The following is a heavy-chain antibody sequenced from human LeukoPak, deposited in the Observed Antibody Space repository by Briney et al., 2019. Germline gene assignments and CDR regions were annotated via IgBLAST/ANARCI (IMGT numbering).Heavy chain of an antibody. CDR2: INHSGST. Sequence: EAGGSLRLSCAASGFTFSSYAMSWIRQPPGKGLEWIGEINHSGSTNYNPSLKSRVTISVDTSKNQFSLKLSSVTAADTAVYYCARGFPYYYDSSGYPRRRNWFDPWGQGTLVTVSS. CDR1: GFTFSSYA. D-gene: IGHD3-22*01. J-gene: IGHJ5*02. CDR3: ARGFPYYYDSSGYPRRRNWFDP. V-gene: IGHV4-34*01.